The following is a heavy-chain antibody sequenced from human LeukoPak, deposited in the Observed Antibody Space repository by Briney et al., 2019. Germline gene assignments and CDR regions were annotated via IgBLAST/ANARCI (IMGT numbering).Heavy chain of an antibody. V-gene: IGHV3-23*03. CDR1: GFTFSNYA. CDR3: AKDRVGALLYFDF. Sequence: GGSLRLSCAASGFTFSNYAMRWVRQAPGKGLEWVSVIYSGATTYYADSVKGRFTISRDNCKNTLYLQMNSLRAEDTAVYYCAKDRVGALLYFDFWGQGTLVTVSS. J-gene: IGHJ4*02. CDR2: IYSGATT. D-gene: IGHD1-26*01.